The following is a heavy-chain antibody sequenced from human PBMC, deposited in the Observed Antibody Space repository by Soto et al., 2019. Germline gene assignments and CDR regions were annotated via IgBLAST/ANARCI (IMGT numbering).Heavy chain of an antibody. J-gene: IGHJ4*02. CDR1: AFSFSNAW. CDR3: TTEGRD. V-gene: IGHV3-15*01. Sequence: EVQLVESGGGLVKPGGSLTLSCAASAFSFSNAWMSWVRQAPGRGLEWVGRIRSKSDGGTADYTAPMKGRFIISRDDSKNTVSLEMNSLKTEDTAVYYCTTEGRDWGQGTLVTVSS. CDR2: IRSKSDGGTA.